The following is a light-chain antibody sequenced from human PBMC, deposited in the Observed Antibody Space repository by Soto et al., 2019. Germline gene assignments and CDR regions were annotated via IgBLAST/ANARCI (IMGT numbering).Light chain of an antibody. J-gene: IGLJ1*01. Sequence: QAVVTQPPSVSAAPGQKVTISCSGSSSNFGANSVSWYQQLPGTAPKLLIYDDDKRPSGIPDRFSGSKSGTSATLGITGFQTGDEADYYCGSWDSSLSAYVFATGTKLTVL. V-gene: IGLV1-51*01. CDR1: SSNFGANS. CDR3: GSWDSSLSAYV. CDR2: DDD.